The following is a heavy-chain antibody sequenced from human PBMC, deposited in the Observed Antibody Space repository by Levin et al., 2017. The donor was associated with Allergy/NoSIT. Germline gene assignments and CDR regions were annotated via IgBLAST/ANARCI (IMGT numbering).Heavy chain of an antibody. V-gene: IGHV3-9*01. CDR1: GFTFEDYV. D-gene: IGHD1-26*01. CDR3: AKDHNGSYYYVDY. J-gene: IGHJ4*02. CDR2: ISWNGGTI. Sequence: QAGGSLRLSCAASGFTFEDYVMHWVRQAPGKGLEWVSGISWNGGTIGYADSVKGRFTISRDNAKNSLYLQMNSLRVEDTALYYCAKDHNGSYYYVDYWGQGTLVTVSS.